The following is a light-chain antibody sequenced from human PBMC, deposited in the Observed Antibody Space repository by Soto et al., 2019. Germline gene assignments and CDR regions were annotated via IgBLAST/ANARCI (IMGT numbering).Light chain of an antibody. CDR2: AAS. J-gene: IGKJ3*01. Sequence: DIQMTQSPSSLSASVGDRVTITCRASQGISNXLAWYQQKPRKGTKLLIYAASTLQSGVPSRFSGSGSGTDFTLTISSLQSEDVATYYCQKYNSALEGFTFGPGTKVDIK. CDR1: QGISNX. CDR3: QKYNSALEGFT. V-gene: IGKV1-27*01.